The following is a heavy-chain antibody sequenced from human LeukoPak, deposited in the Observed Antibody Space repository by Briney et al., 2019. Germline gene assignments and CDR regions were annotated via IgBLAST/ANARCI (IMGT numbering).Heavy chain of an antibody. CDR3: AKYIAARPGYNWFDP. CDR1: GFTFSSYA. V-gene: IGHV3-23*01. D-gene: IGHD6-6*01. J-gene: IGHJ5*02. CDR2: ISGSGGST. Sequence: GGSLRLXCAASGFTFSSYAMSWVRQAPGKGLEWVSAISGSGGSTYYADSVKGRFTISRDNSKNTLYLQMNSLRAEDTAVYYCAKYIAARPGYNWFDPWGQGTLVTVSS.